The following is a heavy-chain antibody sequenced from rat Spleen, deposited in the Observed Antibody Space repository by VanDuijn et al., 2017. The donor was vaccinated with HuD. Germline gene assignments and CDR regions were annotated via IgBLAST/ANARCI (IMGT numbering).Heavy chain of an antibody. CDR1: GFTFSDYY. J-gene: IGHJ2*01. V-gene: IGHV5-20*01. Sequence: EVQLVESGGGLVQPGRSLKLSCAASGFTFSDYYMAWVRQAPTKGLEWVASMSHDGGSTYYRDSVKGRFTISRDNAKSSLYLQMDSLRSEDTATYYCTTAVFDYWGQGVMVTVSS. CDR3: TTAVFDY. CDR2: MSHDGGST.